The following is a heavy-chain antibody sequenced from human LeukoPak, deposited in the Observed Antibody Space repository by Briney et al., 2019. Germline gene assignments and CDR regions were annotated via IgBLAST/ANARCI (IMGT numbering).Heavy chain of an antibody. J-gene: IGHJ4*02. Sequence: GGSLRLSCAASGFTFSSNAMHWVRQAPGKGLEWVALISYDGSNKYYADSVKGRFTISRDNSKNTLYMQMNSLRAGDTAVYYCAKDRLGAILYFDYWGQGTLVTVSS. V-gene: IGHV3-30*04. CDR3: AKDRLGAILYFDY. CDR1: GFTFSSNA. D-gene: IGHD1-26*01. CDR2: ISYDGSNK.